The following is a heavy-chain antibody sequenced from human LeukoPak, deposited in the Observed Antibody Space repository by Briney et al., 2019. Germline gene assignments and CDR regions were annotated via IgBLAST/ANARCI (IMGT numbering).Heavy chain of an antibody. Sequence: GGSLRLSCAASGFTFSSYWMHWVRQAPGKWLVWVSRINSDGSSTSYADSVKGRFTISRDNAKNTLYLHMNSLRVEDTAVFYCVRGGIQLWSSGSRREYFHYWGQGSLVTVSS. CDR2: INSDGSST. V-gene: IGHV3-74*01. D-gene: IGHD5-18*01. CDR1: GFTFSSYW. CDR3: VRGGIQLWSSGSRREYFHY. J-gene: IGHJ1*01.